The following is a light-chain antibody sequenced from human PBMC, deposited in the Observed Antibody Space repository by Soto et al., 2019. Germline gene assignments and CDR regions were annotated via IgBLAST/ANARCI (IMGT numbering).Light chain of an antibody. V-gene: IGLV2-14*01. J-gene: IGLJ2*01. CDR2: EVS. Sequence: QSALTQPASVSVSPGQSITISCTGTSSDVGGYHYVSWYQQHPGKAPKLMIYEVSNRPSGVSNRFSGSKSGNTASLTISGHQAEDEADYYCSSYTSSRTLVFGGGTKLTVL. CDR3: SSYTSSRTLV. CDR1: SSDVGGYHY.